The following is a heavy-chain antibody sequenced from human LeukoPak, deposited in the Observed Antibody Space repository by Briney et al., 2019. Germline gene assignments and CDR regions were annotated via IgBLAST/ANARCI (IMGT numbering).Heavy chain of an antibody. CDR3: ARSGVGVAY. CDR2: ISSIGGST. CDR1: GFTFSSYA. V-gene: IGHV3-64*01. D-gene: IGHD3-10*01. Sequence: LGGVLGLSCQASGFTFSSYASHWVGQLPGKGLEYFPAISSIGGSTYYANSVKVRFTISRDNSKNTLYLQMGSLRAEDMAVYYCARSGVGVAYWGQGTLVTVSS. J-gene: IGHJ4*02.